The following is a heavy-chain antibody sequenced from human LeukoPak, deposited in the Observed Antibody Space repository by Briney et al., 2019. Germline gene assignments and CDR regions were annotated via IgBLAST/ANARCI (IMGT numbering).Heavy chain of an antibody. Sequence: ASVKVSCKASGYSFTNYNINWVRQAGGQGLECLGEMNPDSGDTVYAQKFRGRVTLTRNTSMMTAYMEIHNLRSEDTAVYYCARDRLGGFDSWGQGTLVTVSS. CDR1: GYSFTNYN. D-gene: IGHD6-25*01. J-gene: IGHJ4*02. CDR3: ARDRLGGFDS. CDR2: MNPDSGDT. V-gene: IGHV1-8*01.